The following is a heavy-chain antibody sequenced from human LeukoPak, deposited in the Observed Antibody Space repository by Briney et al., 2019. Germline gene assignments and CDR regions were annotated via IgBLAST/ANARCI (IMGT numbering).Heavy chain of an antibody. CDR2: IYTSGST. Sequence: SETLSLTCTVSGGSISSYYWGWIRQPAGKGLEWIGRIYTSGSTNYNPSLKSRVTMSVDTSKNQFSLKLSSVTAADTAVYYCARADPIGGHYGTFDYWGQGTLVTASS. D-gene: IGHD4-17*01. V-gene: IGHV4-4*07. CDR1: GGSISSYY. CDR3: ARADPIGGHYGTFDY. J-gene: IGHJ4*02.